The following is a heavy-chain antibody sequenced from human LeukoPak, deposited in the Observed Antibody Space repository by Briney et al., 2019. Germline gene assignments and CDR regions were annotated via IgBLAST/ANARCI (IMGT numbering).Heavy chain of an antibody. CDR2: INHSGST. V-gene: IGHV4-34*01. CDR3: ARGRLDY. CDR1: GGSFSGYY. Sequence: SETLSLTCAVYGGSFSGYYWSWIRQPPGKGLEWIGEINHSGSTNYNPSLKSRVTISVDTSKNQFSLKLSSVTAADTAVYYCARGRLDYWGQGTLVTVSS. J-gene: IGHJ4*02.